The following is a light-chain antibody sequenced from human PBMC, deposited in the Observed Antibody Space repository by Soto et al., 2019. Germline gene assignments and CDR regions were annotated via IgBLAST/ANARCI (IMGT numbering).Light chain of an antibody. Sequence: IHLTQSPSFLSASVGDRVTITCRASQGFGSYLAWYQQKPGKAPKLLIYAASTLQGGVPSRFRGSGSGPEFTLTITSLQHEDFATYYCQQINSSPLTFGGGPKVDTK. J-gene: IGKJ4*02. CDR3: QQINSSPLT. CDR2: AAS. V-gene: IGKV1-9*01. CDR1: QGFGSY.